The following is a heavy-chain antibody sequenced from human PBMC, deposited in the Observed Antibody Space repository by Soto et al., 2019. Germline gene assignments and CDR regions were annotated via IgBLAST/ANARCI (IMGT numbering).Heavy chain of an antibody. CDR2: SSYTGNT. Sequence: PSETLSLTCTVSGASITSGNYYWGWIRQPPGKGLQWIGSSSYTGNTYFNPSFRSRVTLSIDTSKNQFSLNLNSVTAADTAVYYCARRRDAYTFFDYWGQGTLVTVSS. V-gene: IGHV4-39*07. CDR1: GASITSGNYY. CDR3: ARRRDAYTFFDY. D-gene: IGHD3-16*01. J-gene: IGHJ4*02.